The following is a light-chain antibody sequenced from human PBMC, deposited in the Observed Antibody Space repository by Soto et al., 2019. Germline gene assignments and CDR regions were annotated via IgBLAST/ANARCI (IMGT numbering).Light chain of an antibody. Sequence: DIQMTQSPSSLSASVGDRVTITCRVSQSISRFLNWYQQKPGKAPKLLIYAASSLQSGVPSRFSGSGSGTDFTLTISSLQPEDFATYYCQQSDSTPLSFGGGTKVEIK. CDR2: AAS. CDR3: QQSDSTPLS. CDR1: QSISRF. J-gene: IGKJ4*01. V-gene: IGKV1-39*01.